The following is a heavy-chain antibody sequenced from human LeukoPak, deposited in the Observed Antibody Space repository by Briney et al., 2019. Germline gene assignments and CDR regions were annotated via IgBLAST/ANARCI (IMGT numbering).Heavy chain of an antibody. CDR3: ARERYYDSSGSSGRPDY. CDR2: IIPILGIA. J-gene: IGHJ4*02. D-gene: IGHD3-22*01. Sequence: ASVKVSCKASGGTFSSYAIGWVRQAPGQGLEWMGRIIPILGIANYAQKFQGRVTITADKSTSTAYMELSSLRSEDTAVYYCARERYYDSSGSSGRPDYWGQGTLVTVSS. CDR1: GGTFSSYA. V-gene: IGHV1-69*04.